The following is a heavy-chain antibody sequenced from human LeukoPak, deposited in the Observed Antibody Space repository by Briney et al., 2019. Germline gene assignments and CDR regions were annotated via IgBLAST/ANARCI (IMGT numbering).Heavy chain of an antibody. V-gene: IGHV3-23*01. CDR1: GFTFSSYA. CDR2: ISGSGGST. J-gene: IGHJ4*02. Sequence: PGGSLRLSCAASGFTFSSYAMSWVRQAPGKGLEWVSAISGSGGSTYYADSVKGRFTISRDNSKNTLDLQMNSLRAEDTAVYYCAKGQIVATILSAIDYWGQGTLVTVSS. D-gene: IGHD5-12*01. CDR3: AKGQIVATILSAIDY.